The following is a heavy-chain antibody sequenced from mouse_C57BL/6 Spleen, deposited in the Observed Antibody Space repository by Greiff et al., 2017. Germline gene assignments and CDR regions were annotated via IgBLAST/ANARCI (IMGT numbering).Heavy chain of an antibody. J-gene: IGHJ3*01. D-gene: IGHD3-2*02. CDR2: IYPGDGDT. CDR1: GYAFSSYW. V-gene: IGHV1-80*01. Sequence: QVQLKESGAELVKPGASVKISCKASGYAFSSYWMNWVKQRPGKGLEWIGQIYPGDGDTNYNGKFKGKATLTADKSSSTAYMQLSSLTSEDSAVYFCARLDSSGYGINYWGQGTLVTVSA. CDR3: ARLDSSGYGINY.